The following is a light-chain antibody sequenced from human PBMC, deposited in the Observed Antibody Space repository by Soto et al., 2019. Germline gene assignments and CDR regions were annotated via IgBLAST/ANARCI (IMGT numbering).Light chain of an antibody. J-gene: IGLJ1*01. CDR1: SSDVGGYNY. Sequence: QSALTQPASVSGYPGQSITISCTGTSSDVGGYNYVSWYQQYPGKAPKLMIYDVSNRPSGVSNRFSGSKSGNTASLTISGLQAEDEADYYCSSYTISNTLVFGSGTKLTVL. V-gene: IGLV2-14*01. CDR3: SSYTISNTLV. CDR2: DVS.